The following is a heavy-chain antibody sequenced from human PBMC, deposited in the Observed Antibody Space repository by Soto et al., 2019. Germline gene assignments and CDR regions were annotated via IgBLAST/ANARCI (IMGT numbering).Heavy chain of an antibody. Sequence: QVQLVESGVGVVQPGTSLRLSGVGSGFTFRSYVIHWVRQAPGKGLEWVALTSYDGSNNFYGDSVKGRFTISRDNSRNTVELQMDSLRLEDTALYYCARWVTTGGLDVWGQGTLVSVSS. CDR1: GFTFRSYV. V-gene: IGHV3-33*05. CDR2: TSYDGSNN. D-gene: IGHD2-21*02. CDR3: ARWVTTGGLDV. J-gene: IGHJ4*02.